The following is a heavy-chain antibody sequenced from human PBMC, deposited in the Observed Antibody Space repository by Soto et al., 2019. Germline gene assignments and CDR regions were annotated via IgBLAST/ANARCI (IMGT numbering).Heavy chain of an antibody. D-gene: IGHD6-19*01. V-gene: IGHV3-21*01. CDR2: ISSSSSYI. CDR1: GFTFSSYS. CDR3: ARNRIAVAGISWFDP. Sequence: GGSLRLSCAASGFTFSSYSMNWVRQAPGKGLEWVSSISSSSSYIYYADSVKGRFTISRDNAKNSLYLQMNSLRAEDTAVYYCARNRIAVAGISWFDPWGQGTLVTVSS. J-gene: IGHJ5*02.